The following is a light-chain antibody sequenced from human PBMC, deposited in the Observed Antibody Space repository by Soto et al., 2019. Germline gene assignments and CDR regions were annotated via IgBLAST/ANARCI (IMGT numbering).Light chain of an antibody. Sequence: EIVMTQSPATLSVSPGERATLSCRASQNVRSKLAWYQQKPGQAPRLLIYGASTRATGIPGRFSGSGSGTEFTLTIRSLQSEDFAVYYCQQYKSWPPITCGQGTRREIK. V-gene: IGKV3-15*01. CDR3: QQYKSWPPIT. J-gene: IGKJ5*01. CDR2: GAS. CDR1: QNVRSK.